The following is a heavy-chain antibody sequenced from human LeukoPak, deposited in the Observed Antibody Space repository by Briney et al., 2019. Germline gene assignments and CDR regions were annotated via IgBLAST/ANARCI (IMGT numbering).Heavy chain of an antibody. CDR3: ARERGYDQGYYYHGMGV. Sequence: SVKVSCKASGGTFSSYAISWVRQAPGQGLEWMGGIIPIFGTANYAQKFQGRVTITADESTSTAYMELSSLRSEDTAVYYCARERGYDQGYYYHGMGVWGQGTTVTVSS. CDR2: IIPIFGTA. V-gene: IGHV1-69*01. CDR1: GGTFSSYA. J-gene: IGHJ6*02. D-gene: IGHD5-12*01.